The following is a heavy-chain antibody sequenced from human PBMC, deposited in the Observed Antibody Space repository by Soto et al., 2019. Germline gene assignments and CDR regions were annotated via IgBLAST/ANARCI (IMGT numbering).Heavy chain of an antibody. Sequence: QVQLQESGPGLVKPLQTLSLTYTVSGGSISSGGYYWSWIRQRPGQGLECIGYIYDTGSTYYNPSLKTRVTISIDTSKNQFSLNLRSVTAADTAVYYCARIKRDYDGVWGSYRLDYWGQGTLVTVSS. CDR1: GGSISSGGYY. D-gene: IGHD3-16*02. CDR3: ARIKRDYDGVWGSYRLDY. J-gene: IGHJ4*02. CDR2: IYDTGST. V-gene: IGHV4-31*03.